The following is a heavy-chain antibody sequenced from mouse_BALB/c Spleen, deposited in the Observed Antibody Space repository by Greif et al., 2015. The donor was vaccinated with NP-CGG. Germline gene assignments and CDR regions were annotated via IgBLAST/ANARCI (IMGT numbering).Heavy chain of an antibody. D-gene: IGHD1-2*01. V-gene: IGHV6-6*02. Sequence: EVKLVESGGGLVQPGGSMKLSCVASGFTFSSYWMSWVRQSPETGLEWVAEIRLKSDNYAPHYAESVKGKFTISRDDSKSRLNQQINSITAEDTVNYDSTRGYLYYIDYWGHCTTLTGSS. CDR1: GFTFSSYW. J-gene: IGHJ2*01. CDR3: TRGYLYYIDY. CDR2: IRLKSDNYAP.